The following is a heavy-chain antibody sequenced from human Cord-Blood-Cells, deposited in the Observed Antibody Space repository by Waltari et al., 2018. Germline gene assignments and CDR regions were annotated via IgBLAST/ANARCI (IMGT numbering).Heavy chain of an antibody. CDR1: GYTFTSYG. CDR2: ISDNNGNT. D-gene: IGHD6-19*01. J-gene: IGHJ6*03. CDR3: ARDGSDSSGWYYYYYYMDV. Sequence: QVQLVQSGAEVKKPGASVKVSCKASGYTFTSYGISWVRQAPGQGLEWMGWISDNNGNTNYAQKLQGRVTMTTDTSTSTAYMERRSRGSDDTAVYYCARDGSDSSGWYYYYYYMDVWGKGTTVTVSS. V-gene: IGHV1-18*01.